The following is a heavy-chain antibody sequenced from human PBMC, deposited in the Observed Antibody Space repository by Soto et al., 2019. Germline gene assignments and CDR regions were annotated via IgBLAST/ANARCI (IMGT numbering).Heavy chain of an antibody. CDR1: GYSFTSYW. CDR2: IYPGDSDT. CDR3: ASLGMSDSIYYSGMDV. V-gene: IGHV5-51*01. Sequence: GESLKISCKGSGYSFTSYWIGWVRQMPGKGLEWMGIIYPGDSDTRYSPSFQGQVTISADKSISTAYLQWSSLKASDTAMYYCASLGMSDSIYYSGMDVGGQGTTVNVAS. D-gene: IGHD2-21*01. J-gene: IGHJ6*02.